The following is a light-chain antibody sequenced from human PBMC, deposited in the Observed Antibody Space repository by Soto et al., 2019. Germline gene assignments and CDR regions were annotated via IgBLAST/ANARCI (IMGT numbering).Light chain of an antibody. J-gene: IGKJ3*01. CDR2: GAS. CDR3: QQLNTFPPFFT. Sequence: DIPLTQSPSFLSASVGDGVTITCRASQGIRSYLAWYQQRPGKAPELLIYGASTLRPGGASRFSGSGSGTEFTLTISSLQPEDFATYFCQQLNTFPPFFTFGPGTKVDIK. V-gene: IGKV1-9*01. CDR1: QGIRSY.